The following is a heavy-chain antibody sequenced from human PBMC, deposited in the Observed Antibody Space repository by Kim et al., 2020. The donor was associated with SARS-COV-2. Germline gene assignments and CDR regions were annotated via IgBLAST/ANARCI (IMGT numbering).Heavy chain of an antibody. CDR1: GFTFDDYA. CDR3: AKDIALFCGSYCLVGAFDI. J-gene: IGHJ3*02. D-gene: IGHD1-26*01. CDR2: ISWNSGSI. Sequence: GGSLRLSCAASGFTFDDYAMHWVRQAPGKGLEWVSGISWNSGSIGYADSVKGRFTISRDNAKNSLYLQMNSLRAEDTALYYCAKDIALFCGSYCLVGAFDIWGQGTMVTVSS. V-gene: IGHV3-9*01.